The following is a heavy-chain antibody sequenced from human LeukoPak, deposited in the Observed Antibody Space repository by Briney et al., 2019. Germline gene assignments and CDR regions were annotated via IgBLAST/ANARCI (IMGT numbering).Heavy chain of an antibody. J-gene: IGHJ4*02. CDR1: GGSFSGYY. Sequence: PSETLSLTCAVYGGSFSGYYWGWIRQPPGKGLEWIGSVYHSGSTYYNPSLKSRVTMSVDTSKNQFSLKLSSVTAADTAVYYCGRDRQELFDYWGQGTLVTVSS. D-gene: IGHD1-26*01. V-gene: IGHV4-38-2*02. CDR3: GRDRQELFDY. CDR2: VYHSGST.